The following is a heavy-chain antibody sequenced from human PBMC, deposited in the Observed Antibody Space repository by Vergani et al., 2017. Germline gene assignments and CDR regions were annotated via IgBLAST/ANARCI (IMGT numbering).Heavy chain of an antibody. CDR1: GYSISSGYY. CDR2: IYHSGST. J-gene: IGHJ6*02. D-gene: IGHD5-12*01. Sequence: QVQLEESGPGLVKPSETLSLTCAVSGYSISSGYYWGWIRQPPGKGLEWIGSIYHSGSTYYNPSLKSRVTISADTSKNQFSLKLSSVTAADTALYYCARLRLEDSGYDFGGMDVWGQGTTVTVSS. CDR3: ARLRLEDSGYDFGGMDV. V-gene: IGHV4-38-2*01.